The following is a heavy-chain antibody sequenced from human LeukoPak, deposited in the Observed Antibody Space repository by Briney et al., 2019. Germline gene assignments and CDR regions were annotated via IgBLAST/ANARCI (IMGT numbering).Heavy chain of an antibody. CDR3: ARAVDGSGYYQYFYGMDV. V-gene: IGHV3-66*01. D-gene: IGHD6-19*01. CDR1: GFTVSSNY. CDR2: IYSDGYR. J-gene: IGHJ6*02. Sequence: GGSLRLSCAASGFTVSSNYMSWVRLAPGKGLEWVSVIYSDGYRYYSDDVKGRFTVSRDRSKNTLYLQMDNLRGEDTAVYYCARAVDGSGYYQYFYGMDVWGQGTTVTVSS.